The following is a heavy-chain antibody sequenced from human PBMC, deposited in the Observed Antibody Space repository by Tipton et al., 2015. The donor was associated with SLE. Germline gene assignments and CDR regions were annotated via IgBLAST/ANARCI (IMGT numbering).Heavy chain of an antibody. CDR3: ARGKSIDYYYYYVDV. CDR2: VFAGVTT. J-gene: IGHJ6*03. V-gene: IGHV4-61*02. D-gene: IGHD2/OR15-2a*01. CDR1: GGAMTRGIYY. Sequence: TLSLTCSVSGGAMTRGIYYWSWIRQPAGKGLEWIGRVFAGVTTNYNPSLKSRGTISIDRSKGQFPLKLNSVTAADTAVYYCARGKSIDYYYYYVDVWGEGTPVTVSS.